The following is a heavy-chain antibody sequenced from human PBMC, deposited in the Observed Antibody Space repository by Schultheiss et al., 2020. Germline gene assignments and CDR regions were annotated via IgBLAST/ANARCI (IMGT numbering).Heavy chain of an antibody. CDR3: ARQGGSYDTSIDY. D-gene: IGHD3-16*01. V-gene: IGHV4-39*01. CDR1: GDPITSGTYY. CDR2: IYHSGST. Sequence: SETLSLTCTVSGDPITSGTYYWGWIRQPPEKGLEWIGSIYHSGSTYYNPSLRSRVTISVDTSKNQFSLKLGSVTAADTAVYYCARQGGSYDTSIDYWGQGTLVTVSS. J-gene: IGHJ4*02.